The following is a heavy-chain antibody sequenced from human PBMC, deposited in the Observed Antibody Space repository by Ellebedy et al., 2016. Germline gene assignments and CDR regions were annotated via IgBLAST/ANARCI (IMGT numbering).Heavy chain of an antibody. Sequence: GGSLRLXXAVSGFPFSGSAMHWVRQASGKGLEWVGRIRSKANSYATAYAASVKGRFTISRDDSKNTAYLQMNSLKTEDTAVYYCAREGAGYDILTGHTYYYYGMDVWGQGTTVTVSS. D-gene: IGHD3-9*01. V-gene: IGHV3-73*01. CDR1: GFPFSGSA. J-gene: IGHJ6*02. CDR2: IRSKANSYAT. CDR3: AREGAGYDILTGHTYYYYGMDV.